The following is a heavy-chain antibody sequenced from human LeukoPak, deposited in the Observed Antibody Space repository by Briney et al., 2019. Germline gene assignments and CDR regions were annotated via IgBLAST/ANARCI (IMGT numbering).Heavy chain of an antibody. D-gene: IGHD6-13*01. Sequence: PGGSLRLSCAASGFTFSSYGMHWVRQAPGKGLEWVAVISYDGSNKYYADSVKGRFTISRDNSKNTLYLQMNSLRAEDTAVYYCARDRAAAGTGGDDAFDIWGQGTMVTVSS. CDR1: GFTFSSYG. CDR2: ISYDGSNK. CDR3: ARDRAAAGTGGDDAFDI. J-gene: IGHJ3*02. V-gene: IGHV3-30*19.